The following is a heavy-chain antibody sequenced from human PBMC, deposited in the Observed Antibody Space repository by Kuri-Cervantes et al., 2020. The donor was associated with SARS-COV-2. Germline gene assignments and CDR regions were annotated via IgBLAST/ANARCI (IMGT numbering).Heavy chain of an antibody. V-gene: IGHV4-34*01. CDR1: GGSFSGYY. CDR3: ARHRWFDP. J-gene: IGHJ5*02. Sequence: GSLRLSCAVYGGSFSGYYWSWIRQPPGKGREWIGEINHSGSTNYNPTLKIRVTISVDTSKNRFSLKLSSVTAADTAVYYCARHRWFDPWGQGTLVTVSS. D-gene: IGHD1-14*01. CDR2: INHSGST.